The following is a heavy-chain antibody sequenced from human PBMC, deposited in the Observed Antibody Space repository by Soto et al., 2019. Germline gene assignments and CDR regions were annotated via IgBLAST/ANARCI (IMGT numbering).Heavy chain of an antibody. D-gene: IGHD2-15*01. J-gene: IGHJ5*02. CDR2: IRPYNGNT. CDR3: ARRIGDWCDP. V-gene: IGHV1-18*01. CDR1: GYTFTNYG. Sequence: QVQLVQSGAAVKKPGASVKVSCKASGYTFTNYGISWVRQAPGQGLEWMGWIRPYNGNTNYAQKLQGRVTMTTDTSPSTAYMALRGLRSDDTAVYYCARRIGDWCDPWGQGTLVTVSS.